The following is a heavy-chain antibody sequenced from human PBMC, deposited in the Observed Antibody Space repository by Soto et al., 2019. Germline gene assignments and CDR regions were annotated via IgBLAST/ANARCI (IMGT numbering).Heavy chain of an antibody. CDR3: ARSQGVVPTQAFDP. CDR2: IYHNGRS. D-gene: IGHD2-15*01. Sequence: QVHLQESGPGLVKPSGTLSLTCGVSGGSINSINWWSWVRQTPGKGLEWIGEIYHNGRSNYNPSLKSRVTLSIDKSKSQFFLNLTTVTAADTAVYYCARSQGVVPTQAFDPWGQGTLVIVSS. CDR1: GGSINSINW. J-gene: IGHJ5*02. V-gene: IGHV4-4*02.